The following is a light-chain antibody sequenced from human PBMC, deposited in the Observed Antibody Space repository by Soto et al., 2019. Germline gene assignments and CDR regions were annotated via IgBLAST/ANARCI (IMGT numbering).Light chain of an antibody. J-gene: IGLJ1*01. CDR1: SSDVGGYNY. CDR3: SSYTSSLYV. V-gene: IGLV2-14*01. Sequence: QSALTQPASVSGSPGQSITISCTGTSSDVGGYNYVSWYQQHPGKAPKLMIYDVSNRPSGVSNRFSGSKSGNTASLIISGLQAEDEADYYCSSYTSSLYVFGTGTQLTVL. CDR2: DVS.